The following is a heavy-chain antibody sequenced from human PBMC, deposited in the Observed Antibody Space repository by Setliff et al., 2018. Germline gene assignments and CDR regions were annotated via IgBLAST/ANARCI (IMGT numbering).Heavy chain of an antibody. J-gene: IGHJ4*02. V-gene: IGHV4-30-4*08. CDR2: IYYSGST. CDR1: GGSISSGDYY. CDR3: ARAANMITFGVVIPDYLDY. Sequence: KSSETLSLTCTVSGGSISSGDYYWSWIRQPPGKGLEWIGYIYYSGSTYYNPSLKSRVTISVDTSKHQFSLQLSAVTAADTAVYYGARAANMITFGVVIPDYLDYWGQGTLVTVSS. D-gene: IGHD3-16*01.